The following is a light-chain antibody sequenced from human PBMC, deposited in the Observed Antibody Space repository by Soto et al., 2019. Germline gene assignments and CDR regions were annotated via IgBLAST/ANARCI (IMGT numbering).Light chain of an antibody. CDR1: QGINTY. CDR3: QKYNGALRS. J-gene: IGKJ4*01. V-gene: IGKV1-27*01. CDR2: AAS. Sequence: DIQMTQSPSSLSASVGDRVTITCRASQGINTYLAWYQQKPGKVPKLLIYAASTLQSGVPSRFRGSGSGTDFTLTISSLQPDDVATYYCQKYNGALRSFGGGTKVEIK.